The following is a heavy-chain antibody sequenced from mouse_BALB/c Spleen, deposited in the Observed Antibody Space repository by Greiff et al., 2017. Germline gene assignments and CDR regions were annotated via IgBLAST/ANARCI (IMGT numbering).Heavy chain of an antibody. CDR1: GYTFTDYA. CDR3: ARWDYGNYDYAMDY. CDR2: ISTYYGDA. V-gene: IGHV1S137*01. J-gene: IGHJ4*01. Sequence: QVQLQQSGAELVRPGVSVKISCKGSGYTFTDYAMHWVKQSHAKSLEWIGVISTYYGDASYNQKFKGKATMTVDKSSSTAYMELARLTSEDSAIYYCARWDYGNYDYAMDYWGQGTSVTVSS. D-gene: IGHD2-1*01.